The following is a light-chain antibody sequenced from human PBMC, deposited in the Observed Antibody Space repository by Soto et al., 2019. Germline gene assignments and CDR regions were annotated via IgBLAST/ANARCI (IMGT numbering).Light chain of an antibody. CDR2: WAS. CDR3: QQYYNTPIT. CDR1: QSVLYSSNNNNY. Sequence: DIVMTQSPDSLAVSLGERATIKCKSSQSVLYSSNNNNYLAWFQHKPGQPPKLLFYWASTRESGVPDRFSGSGSGTDFTLTISSLQAEDVAVYYCQQYYNTPITFGQGTRLEIK. J-gene: IGKJ5*01. V-gene: IGKV4-1*01.